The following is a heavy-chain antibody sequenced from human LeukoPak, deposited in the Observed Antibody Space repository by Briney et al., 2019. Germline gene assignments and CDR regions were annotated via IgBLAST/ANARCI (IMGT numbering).Heavy chain of an antibody. CDR3: ARDVNYDHTY. J-gene: IGHJ4*02. CDR2: IYDGVTA. D-gene: IGHD1-7*01. V-gene: IGHV3-66*01. CDR1: GFTVSNTY. Sequence: PGGSLRLSCAASGFTVSNTYMSWVRQAPGKGLEWVSVIYDGVTAHYVDSVKGRFTISRDNSKNTLHLQRDNLRAEDTAVYYCARDVNYDHTYWGQGTLVTVSS.